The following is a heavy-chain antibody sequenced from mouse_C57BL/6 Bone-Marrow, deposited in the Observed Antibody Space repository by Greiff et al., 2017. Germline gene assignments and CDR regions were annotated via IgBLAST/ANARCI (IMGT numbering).Heavy chain of an antibody. J-gene: IGHJ1*03. CDR3: ARAGKGEWYFDV. D-gene: IGHD2-1*01. V-gene: IGHV1-64*01. CDR2: IHPNSGST. CDR1: GYTFTSYW. Sequence: QVQLQQPGAELVKPGASVKLSCKASGYTFTSYWMHWVKQRPGQGLEWIGMIHPNSGSTNYNEKFKSKATLTVDKSSSTAYMQLSSLTSEDSAVYYCARAGKGEWYFDVWGTGTTVTVSS.